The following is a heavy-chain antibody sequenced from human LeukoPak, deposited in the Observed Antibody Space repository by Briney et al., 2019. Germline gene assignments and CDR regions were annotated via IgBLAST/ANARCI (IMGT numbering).Heavy chain of an antibody. J-gene: IGHJ5*01. D-gene: IGHD2-21*02. CDR3: TRGRRFCGVDCHSWFDS. CDR2: TRSSSSYI. V-gene: IGHV3-21*01. CDR1: RFTFSSYN. Sequence: GGSLRLSCAAPRFTFSSYNMTSVRQAPGKGLEWVPPTRSSSSYIYYADSVRGRFTISRDNAKHSLYLQMNSLRAEDTAVYYCTRGRRFCGVDCHSWFDSWGQGTLVTVSS.